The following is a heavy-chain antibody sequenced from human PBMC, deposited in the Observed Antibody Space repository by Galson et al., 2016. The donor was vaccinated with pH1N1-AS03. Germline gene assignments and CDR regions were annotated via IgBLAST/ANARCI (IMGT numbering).Heavy chain of an antibody. CDR2: ISQSGSP. V-gene: IGHV4-38-2*01. CDR1: DYSITGGYY. Sequence: ETLSLTCAVSDYSITGGYYWGWIRQPPGKGLEWIGTISQSGSPYYNPSLRSRLTMSIDTSKSQFSLKMSSVTAADTAVYYCARLWFYGPYYFDYWGQGTLVTVSS. J-gene: IGHJ4*02. D-gene: IGHD2/OR15-2a*01. CDR3: ARLWFYGPYYFDY.